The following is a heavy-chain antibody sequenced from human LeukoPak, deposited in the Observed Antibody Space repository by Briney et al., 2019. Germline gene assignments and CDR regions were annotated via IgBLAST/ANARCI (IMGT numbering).Heavy chain of an antibody. D-gene: IGHD2-2*02. CDR3: ARDNYCSSTSCYNFDY. CDR2: IXPIFGTA. J-gene: IGHJ4*02. V-gene: IGHV1-69*05. Sequence: SGXXXSSYXXXXXRXAPGXXXEWXGXIXPIFGTANYAQKFQGRVTITTDESTSTAYMELSSLRSEDTAVYYCARDNYCSSTSCYNFDYWGQGTLVTVSS. CDR1: GXXXSSYX.